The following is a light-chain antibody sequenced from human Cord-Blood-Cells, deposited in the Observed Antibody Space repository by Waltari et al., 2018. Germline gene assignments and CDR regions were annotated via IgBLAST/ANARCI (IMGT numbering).Light chain of an antibody. J-gene: IGKJ2*01. CDR2: AAS. CDR3: QQYNNWPNT. Sequence: EIVMTQARGTLCVAPVERPTLSCRASQCVSSNLAWYQQKPGQSPRLLLYAASTRVSGIPARFSGSGSGTEFTLTISSLQSADFAVYYCQQYNNWPNTFGQGTKLEIK. V-gene: IGKV3D-15*01. CDR1: QCVSSN.